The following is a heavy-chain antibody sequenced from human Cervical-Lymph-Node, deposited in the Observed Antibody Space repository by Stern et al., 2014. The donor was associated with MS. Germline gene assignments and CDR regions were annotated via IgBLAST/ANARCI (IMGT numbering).Heavy chain of an antibody. V-gene: IGHV1-46*01. D-gene: IGHD6-13*01. J-gene: IGHJ4*02. CDR2: INPSGGST. Sequence: QVQLVQSGAEVKKPGASVKVSCKASGYTFTSYYMHWVRQAPGQGLEWMGIINPSGGSTSYAQKFQGRVTMTRDTSTSTVYMELSSLRAEDTAVYYCARCEGDSWYHGALDYWGQGTLVTVSS. CDR3: ARCEGDSWYHGALDY. CDR1: GYTFTSYY.